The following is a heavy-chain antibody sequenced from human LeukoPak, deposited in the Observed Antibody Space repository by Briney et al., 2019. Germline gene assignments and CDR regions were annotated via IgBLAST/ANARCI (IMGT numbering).Heavy chain of an antibody. CDR3: ARHALYCTSGICYPLNWYFDL. Sequence: PSETLSLTCTVSRGSIGKYYWSWIRQSPAKGLEWIGYVSYSGSTDYNPSLQSRVTISVDTSKDQFSLRLTSVTAADTAVYYCARHALYCTSGICYPLNWYFDLWGRGTLLTVSS. J-gene: IGHJ2*01. D-gene: IGHD2-8*01. CDR2: VSYSGST. V-gene: IGHV4-59*08. CDR1: RGSIGKYY.